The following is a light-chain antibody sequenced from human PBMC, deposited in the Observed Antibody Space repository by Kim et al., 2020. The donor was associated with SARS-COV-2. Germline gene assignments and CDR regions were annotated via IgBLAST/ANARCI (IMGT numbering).Light chain of an antibody. Sequence: QPASSSCRSSQSLVYSDGETDWNGFQQRQGQSPRRLICKVSNRDSGVPDRFSGSGSGTDFTLKISRVEAEDVGVYYGMQATYSPYSFGRGTKLEI. CDR1: QSLVYSDGETD. J-gene: IGKJ2*03. V-gene: IGKV2-30*01. CDR2: KVS. CDR3: MQATYSPYS.